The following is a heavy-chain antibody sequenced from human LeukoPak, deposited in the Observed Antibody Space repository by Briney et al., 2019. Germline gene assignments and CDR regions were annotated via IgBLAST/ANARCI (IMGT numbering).Heavy chain of an antibody. CDR2: IYYSGST. D-gene: IGHD2-2*01. Sequence: SETLSLTCTVSGGSISSSSYYWGWIRQPPGKGLEWIGSIYYSGSTYYNPSLKGRVTISVDTSKNQFSLKLSSVTAADTAVYYCARGDVVPAAIDYWGQGTLVTVSS. CDR1: GGSISSSSYY. CDR3: ARGDVVPAAIDY. J-gene: IGHJ4*02. V-gene: IGHV4-39*01.